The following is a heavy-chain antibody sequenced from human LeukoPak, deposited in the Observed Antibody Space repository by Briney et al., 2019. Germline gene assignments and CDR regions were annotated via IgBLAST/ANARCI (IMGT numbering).Heavy chain of an antibody. CDR1: GYTFTSYG. V-gene: IGHV1-18*01. CDR3: AREDGSGWPNNWFDP. Sequence: ASVKVSCKASGYTFTSYGISWVRQAPGQGLEWMGWISAYNGNTNYAQKLQGRVTMTTDTSTSTAYMELRSLRSDDTAVYYCAREDGSGWPNNWFDPWGQGTLVTVS. D-gene: IGHD6-19*01. CDR2: ISAYNGNT. J-gene: IGHJ5*02.